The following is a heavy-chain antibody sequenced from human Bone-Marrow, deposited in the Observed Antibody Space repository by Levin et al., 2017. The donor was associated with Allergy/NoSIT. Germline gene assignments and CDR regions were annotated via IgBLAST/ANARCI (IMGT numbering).Heavy chain of an antibody. Sequence: PSETLSLTCTVSGVSITSGSYYWSWIRQPAGKGPEWIGHSYTSGNITYNPSLKSRVTISLDTSKNQFSLKLRSVTAADTAVYYCARVLQYSYYYTDVWGKGTMVTVSS. D-gene: IGHD2-21*01. V-gene: IGHV4-61*09. CDR3: ARVLQYSYYYTDV. CDR1: GVSITSGSYY. CDR2: SYTSGNI. J-gene: IGHJ6*03.